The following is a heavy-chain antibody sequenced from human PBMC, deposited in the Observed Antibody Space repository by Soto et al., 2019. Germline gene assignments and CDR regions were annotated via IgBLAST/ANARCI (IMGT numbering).Heavy chain of an antibody. V-gene: IGHV3-23*01. CDR2: IDSTGDRS. J-gene: IGHJ6*02. CDR3: AKEGVGSGSGRRYYYYGMDV. Sequence: ASDVASSYCAMNLVRKAAGGGLKWVSAIDSTGDRSLHADSVKGRFTVSRDASKNTLYLQMNSLRAEDTAVYYCAKEGVGSGSGRRYYYYGMDVWGPGNTVT. CDR1: DVASSYCA. D-gene: IGHD6-19*01.